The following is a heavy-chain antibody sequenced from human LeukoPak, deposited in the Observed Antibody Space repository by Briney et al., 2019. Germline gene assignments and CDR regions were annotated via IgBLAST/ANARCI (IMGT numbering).Heavy chain of an antibody. V-gene: IGHV3-33*01. Sequence: QPGRSLRLSCAASGFTFGSYGMHWVRQAPGKGLEWVALIWYDGSNKYYADSVKGRFTISRDNSKNTLYLQMTSLRAEDTAVYYCAREIAEGDFDYWGQGTLVTVSS. J-gene: IGHJ4*02. CDR1: GFTFGSYG. CDR3: AREIAEGDFDY. CDR2: IWYDGSNK. D-gene: IGHD2-21*01.